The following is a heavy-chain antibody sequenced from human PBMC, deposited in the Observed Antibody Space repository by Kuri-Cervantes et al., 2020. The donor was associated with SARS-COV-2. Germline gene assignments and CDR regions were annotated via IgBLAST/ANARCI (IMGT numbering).Heavy chain of an antibody. CDR2: ISSSSSYI. J-gene: IGHJ4*02. V-gene: IGHV3-21*01. CDR3: ATLGYCSSTSCYKRFDY. Sequence: GGSLRLSCAASGFTFSSHSMNWVRQAPGKGLEWVSSISSSSSYIYYADSVKGRFTISRDNVKNSLYLQMNSLRAEDTAVYYCATLGYCSSTSCYKRFDYWGQGTLVTVSS. CDR1: GFTFSSHS. D-gene: IGHD2-2*02.